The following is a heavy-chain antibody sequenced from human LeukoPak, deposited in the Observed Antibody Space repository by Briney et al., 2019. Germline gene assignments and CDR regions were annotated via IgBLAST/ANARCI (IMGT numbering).Heavy chain of an antibody. CDR2: IIPIFGTA. J-gene: IGHJ4*02. D-gene: IGHD5-24*01. CDR1: GGTFSSYA. CDR3: ASEMATGFFDY. Sequence: ASVKVSCKASGGTFSSYAISWVRQAPGQGLEWMRGIIPIFGTANYAQTFQGRVTITTDESTSTAYMELSSLRSEDTAVYYCASEMATGFFDYWGQGTLVTVSS. V-gene: IGHV1-69*05.